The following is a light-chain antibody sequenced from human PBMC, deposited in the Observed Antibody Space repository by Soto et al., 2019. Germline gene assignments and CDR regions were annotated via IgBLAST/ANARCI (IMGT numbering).Light chain of an antibody. CDR2: TAS. J-gene: IGKJ1*01. CDR3: QQYNSYLT. V-gene: IGKV1-9*01. Sequence: DVQVTQSASFLSSSFRELVTVTFRASQGISSYLAWYQQKPGKAPKLLISTASTLQSGVPSRFSGSGSGTEFTLTISSLQPDDFATYYCQQYNSYLTFGQGTKVDIK. CDR1: QGISSY.